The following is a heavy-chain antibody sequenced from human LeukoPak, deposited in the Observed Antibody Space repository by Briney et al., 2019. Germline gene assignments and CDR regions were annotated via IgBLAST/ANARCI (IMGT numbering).Heavy chain of an antibody. D-gene: IGHD6-13*01. J-gene: IGHJ6*02. CDR1: GGSFSGYY. Sequence: SETLSLTCAVYGGSFSGYYWSWTRQPPGKGLEWIGEINHSGSTNYNPSLKSRVTISVDTSKNQFSLKLSSVTAADTAVYYCASGIAAASDVWGQGTTVTVSS. CDR2: INHSGST. V-gene: IGHV4-34*01. CDR3: ASGIAAASDV.